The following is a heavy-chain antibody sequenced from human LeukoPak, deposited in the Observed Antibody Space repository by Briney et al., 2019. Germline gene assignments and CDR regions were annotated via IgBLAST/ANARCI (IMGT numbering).Heavy chain of an antibody. CDR3: VKSRRVGANQRGLFDY. Sequence: EGSLRLSCAASGFTFSSYAMSWVRQAPGRGLKWVSPIIGSGGSTYYADSVKGRFTISRDYSKNTLYLQMNSLRAEDTAVYYCVKSRRVGANQRGLFDYWGQGTLVTVSP. V-gene: IGHV3-23*01. CDR2: IIGSGGST. J-gene: IGHJ4*02. CDR1: GFTFSSYA. D-gene: IGHD1-26*01.